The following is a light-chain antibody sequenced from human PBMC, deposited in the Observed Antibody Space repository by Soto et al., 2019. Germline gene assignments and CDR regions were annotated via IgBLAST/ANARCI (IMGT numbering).Light chain of an antibody. Sequence: SYELTQPPSVSVAPGKTARITCGGNNIGSKSVHWYQQKPGQAPVLVIYYDSDRPSGIPERFSGSNSGNTATLTISRVEAGDEADYYCQVWDSSSDHLNSVFGTGTKLTVL. CDR1: NIGSKS. V-gene: IGLV3-21*04. J-gene: IGLJ1*01. CDR3: QVWDSSSDHLNSV. CDR2: YDS.